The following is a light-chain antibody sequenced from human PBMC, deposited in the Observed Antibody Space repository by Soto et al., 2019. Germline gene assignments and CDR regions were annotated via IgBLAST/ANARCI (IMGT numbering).Light chain of an antibody. CDR1: ETVAKNY. J-gene: IGKJ4*01. V-gene: IGKV3-20*01. Sequence: EIVLTQFPGALSLSPGKSATLSCRASETVAKNYLAWFQQKPGQAPKLLIYGASIRATDSPDRFSGSGSGTDFTRTVRRLEPEDCAGYYCQHYDTAPLSFGGGTRGES. CDR2: GAS. CDR3: QHYDTAPLS.